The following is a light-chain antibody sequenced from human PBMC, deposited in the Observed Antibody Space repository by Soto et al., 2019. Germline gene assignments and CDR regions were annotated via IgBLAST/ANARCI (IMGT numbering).Light chain of an antibody. CDR1: SSDVGAYNF. CDR2: EVT. J-gene: IGLJ1*01. CDR3: SSYAGSNNYV. V-gene: IGLV2-8*01. Sequence: QSALTQPASVSGSPGQSITISCTGTSSDVGAYNFVSWYQHHPGRAPKLIIYEVTIRPSGVPDRFSGSKSGNTASLTVSGLQAEDEADYYCSSYAGSNNYVFGTGTKLTVL.